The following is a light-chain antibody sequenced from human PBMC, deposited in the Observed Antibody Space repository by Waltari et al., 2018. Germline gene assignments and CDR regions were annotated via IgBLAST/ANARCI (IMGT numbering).Light chain of an antibody. V-gene: IGKV1-5*03. CDR2: KAS. CDR3: QQYYTYSPFT. J-gene: IGKJ5*01. CDR1: QNISRW. Sequence: DIQMTQSPSTLSASVGDRVTITCRASQNISRWMAWYQNKPGKAPKLRIYKASSLEGGVPSRFGGSGSGTEFTLTISSLQPDDFATYFCQQYYTYSPFTFGQGTRLEIK.